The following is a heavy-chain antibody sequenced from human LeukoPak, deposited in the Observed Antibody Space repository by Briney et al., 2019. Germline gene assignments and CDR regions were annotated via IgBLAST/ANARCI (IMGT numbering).Heavy chain of an antibody. V-gene: IGHV3-11*01. J-gene: IGHJ5*02. CDR3: ARDRRITMVRGVIAWFDP. Sequence: PGGSLRLSCAASGFTFSDYYMSWIRQAPGKGLEWVSYISSSGSTIYYADSVKGRFTIFRDNAKNSLYLQMNSLRAEDTAVYYCARDRRITMVRGVIAWFDPWGQGTLVTVSS. D-gene: IGHD3-10*01. CDR1: GFTFSDYY. CDR2: ISSSGSTI.